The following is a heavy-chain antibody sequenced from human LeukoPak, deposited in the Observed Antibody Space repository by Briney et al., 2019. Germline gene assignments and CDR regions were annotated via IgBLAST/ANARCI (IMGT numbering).Heavy chain of an antibody. CDR1: GGSFSGYY. V-gene: IGHV4-34*01. CDR3: ARVAVVNDAFDI. Sequence: PSETLSLTCAVYGGSFSGYYWSWIRQPPGKGLEWIGEINHSGSTNYNPSFKSRVTISVDTSKNQFSLKLSSVTAADTAVYYCARVAVVNDAFDIWGQGTMVTVSS. J-gene: IGHJ3*02. CDR2: INHSGST.